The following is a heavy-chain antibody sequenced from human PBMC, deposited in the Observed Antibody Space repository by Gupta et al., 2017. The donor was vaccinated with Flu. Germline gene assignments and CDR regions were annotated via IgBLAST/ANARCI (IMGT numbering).Heavy chain of an antibody. V-gene: IGHV1-2*02. D-gene: IGHD5-18*01. Sequence: QAQLAQSGAELKKPGASLRVSCKASGYGLRDSYPHWVRQAPGQRLEWLGWINPNTGDTKYARKFEGRVTLTRDTSINTAYMELSGLKSDDTALYYCAKSAISGTRYFYNGGMDVWGQGTTVTVSS. J-gene: IGHJ6*02. CDR1: GYGLRDSY. CDR2: INPNTGDT. CDR3: AKSAISGTRYFYNGGMDV.